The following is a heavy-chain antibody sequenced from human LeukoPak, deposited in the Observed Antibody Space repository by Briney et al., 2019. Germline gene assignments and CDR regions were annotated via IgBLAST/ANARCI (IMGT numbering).Heavy chain of an antibody. CDR3: ARQPQGRIQVRGVISHDYGMNV. Sequence: QAGRSLRLSCAASGFTFSSYAMHWVRQAPGKGLEWVAVISYDGSNKYYADSVKGRFTISRDNSKNTLYLQMNSLRAEDTAVYYCARQPQGRIQVRGVISHDYGMNVWGQGTTVTVSS. CDR2: ISYDGSNK. CDR1: GFTFSSYA. D-gene: IGHD3-10*01. V-gene: IGHV3-30-3*01. J-gene: IGHJ6*02.